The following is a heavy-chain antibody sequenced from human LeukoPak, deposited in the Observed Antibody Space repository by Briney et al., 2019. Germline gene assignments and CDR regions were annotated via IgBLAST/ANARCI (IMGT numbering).Heavy chain of an antibody. Sequence: ASVKVSCKASGYTFTGYYMHWVRQAPGQGLEWMGRINPNSGGTNYAQKFQGRVTMTRDTSISTAYMELSRLRSDDTAVYYCAKVPPMVRGVHYDYWGQGTLVTVSS. D-gene: IGHD3-10*01. CDR2: INPNSGGT. V-gene: IGHV1-2*06. CDR1: GYTFTGYY. J-gene: IGHJ4*02. CDR3: AKVPPMVRGVHYDY.